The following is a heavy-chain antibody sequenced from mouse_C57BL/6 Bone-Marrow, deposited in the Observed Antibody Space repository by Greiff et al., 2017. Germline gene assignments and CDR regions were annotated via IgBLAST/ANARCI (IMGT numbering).Heavy chain of an antibody. D-gene: IGHD1-1*01. CDR1: GYTFTDYY. J-gene: IGHJ4*01. CDR2: INPYNGGT. Sequence: EVKLVESGPVLVKPGASVKMSCKASGYTFTDYYMNWVKQSHGKSLEWIGVINPYNGGTSYNQKFKGKATLTVDKSSSTAYMELNSLTSEDSAVYYCARGDYYGSYYYAMDYWGQGTSVTVSS. V-gene: IGHV1-19*01. CDR3: ARGDYYGSYYYAMDY.